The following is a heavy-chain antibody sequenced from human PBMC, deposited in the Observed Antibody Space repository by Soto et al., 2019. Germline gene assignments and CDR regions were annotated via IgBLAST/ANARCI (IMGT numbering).Heavy chain of an antibody. V-gene: IGHV3-33*01. CDR3: ARDPTEMTFDPWYMDV. CDR1: GFTFSSYG. J-gene: IGHJ6*03. CDR2: IWYDGSNK. Sequence: GGSLRLSCAASGFTFSSYGMHWVRQAPGKGLEWVAVIWYDGSNKYYADSVKGRFTISRDNSKNTLYLQMNSLRAEDTAVYYCARDPTEMTFDPWYMDVWGKGTTVTVSS. D-gene: IGHD2-21*02.